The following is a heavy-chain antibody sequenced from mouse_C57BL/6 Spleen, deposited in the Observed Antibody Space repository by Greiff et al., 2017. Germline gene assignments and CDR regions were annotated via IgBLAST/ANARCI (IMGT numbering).Heavy chain of an antibody. CDR3: ARGNYYGSSSLYYYAMDY. CDR1: GYTFTSYW. J-gene: IGHJ4*01. V-gene: IGHV1-53*01. D-gene: IGHD1-1*01. CDR2: INPSNGGT. Sequence: VQLQQSGTELVKPGASVKLSCKASGYTFTSYWLHWVKQRPGQGLEWIGNINPSNGGTNYNEKFKSKATLTVDKSSSTAYMQLSSLTSEDSAVYYCARGNYYGSSSLYYYAMDYWGQGTSVTVSS.